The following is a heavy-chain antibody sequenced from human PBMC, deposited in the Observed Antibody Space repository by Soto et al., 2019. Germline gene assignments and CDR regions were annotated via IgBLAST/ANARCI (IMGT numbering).Heavy chain of an antibody. CDR3: ARDHKWDGMDV. V-gene: IGHV4-31*03. D-gene: IGHD1-26*01. Sequence: QVQLQESGPGLVKPSQTLSLTCSVSGGSFSSDSFIWSWVRQFPGKGLEWIGHINYRGTTYYNPSIRSRITMSVDTSKNQSSLNLSSVTAADTAVYYCARDHKWDGMDVWGQGTTVTVSS. J-gene: IGHJ6*02. CDR1: GGSFSSDSFI. CDR2: INYRGTT.